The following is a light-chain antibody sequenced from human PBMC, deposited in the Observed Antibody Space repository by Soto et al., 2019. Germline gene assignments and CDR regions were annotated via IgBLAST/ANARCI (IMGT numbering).Light chain of an antibody. CDR2: GAS. Sequence: EIVMTNSTATLSVAPRECTTLCCRASQSVSSHLAWYQQKPGQAPRLLIYGASTRATGIPARFSGSGSGTEFNLTIRRLQYEDFAVYCCQRVNDWLLGTFGQGTKVDIK. J-gene: IGKJ1*01. CDR3: QRVNDWLLGT. CDR1: QSVSSH. V-gene: IGKV3-15*01.